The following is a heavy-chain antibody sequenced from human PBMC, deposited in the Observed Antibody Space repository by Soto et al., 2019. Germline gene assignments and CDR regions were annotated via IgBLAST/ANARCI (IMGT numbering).Heavy chain of an antibody. J-gene: IGHJ3*02. D-gene: IGHD6-19*01. CDR1: GFTFSSYS. V-gene: IGHV3-23*01. CDR2: ISGSGGST. CDR3: AKAVESILDAFDI. Sequence: GGSLRLSCAASGFTFSSYSMNWVRQAPGKGLEWVSAISGSGGSTYYADSVKGRFTISRDNSKNTLYLQMNSLRAEDTAVYYCAKAVESILDAFDIWGQGTMVTVSS.